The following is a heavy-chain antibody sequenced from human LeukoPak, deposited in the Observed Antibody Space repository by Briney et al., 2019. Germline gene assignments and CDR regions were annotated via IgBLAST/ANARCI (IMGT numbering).Heavy chain of an antibody. Sequence: GASVNVSCKASGGTFSSYAIGWGRQAPGQGLEWMGGIIPIFGTANYAQTFQGRVTITTDESTSTAYMELSSLRSEDTAVYYCASPSESTDAFDIWGQGTMVTVSS. CDR3: ASPSESTDAFDI. CDR2: IIPIFGTA. V-gene: IGHV1-69*05. J-gene: IGHJ3*02. CDR1: GGTFSSYA.